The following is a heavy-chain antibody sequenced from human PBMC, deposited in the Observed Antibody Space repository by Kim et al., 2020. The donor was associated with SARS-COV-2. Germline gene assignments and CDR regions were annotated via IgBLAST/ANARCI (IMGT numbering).Heavy chain of an antibody. Sequence: GGSLRLSCAASGFTFSSYGMHWVRQAPGKGLEWVAVISYDGSNKYYADSVKGRFTIFRDNSKNTLYLQMNSLRAEDTAVYYCAKDEGVAAPIDYWGQGTL. J-gene: IGHJ4*02. CDR2: ISYDGSNK. V-gene: IGHV3-30*18. CDR1: GFTFSSYG. CDR3: AKDEGVAAPIDY. D-gene: IGHD6-19*01.